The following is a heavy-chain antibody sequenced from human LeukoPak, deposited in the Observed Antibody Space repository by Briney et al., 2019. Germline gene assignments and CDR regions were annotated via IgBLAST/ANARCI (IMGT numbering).Heavy chain of an antibody. CDR2: INPNSGGT. Sequence: PAASVKVSCKASGYTFNGFYFHWVRQAPGQGLEWIGLINPNSGGTNYAQKFQGRVTMTRDTSISTAYMELSRLRSDDTAVYYCARWMATVTTPDYWGQGTLVTVSS. D-gene: IGHD4-11*01. J-gene: IGHJ4*02. CDR3: ARWMATVTTPDY. V-gene: IGHV1-2*02. CDR1: GYTFNGFY.